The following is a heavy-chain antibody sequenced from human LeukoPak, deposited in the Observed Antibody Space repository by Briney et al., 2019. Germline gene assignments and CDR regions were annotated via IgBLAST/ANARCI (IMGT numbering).Heavy chain of an antibody. D-gene: IGHD6-13*01. CDR2: IWSDGSNK. CDR3: ASAAGPFDH. Sequence: GGSLRLSCVVSGLSFSDYGMHWVRQAPGKGLEWVVVIWSDGSNKYYADSVKGRFIISRDNSKNTVYLQMNTLRADDTAVYFCASAAGPFDHWGQGTLVTVSS. V-gene: IGHV3-33*01. CDR1: GLSFSDYG. J-gene: IGHJ4*02.